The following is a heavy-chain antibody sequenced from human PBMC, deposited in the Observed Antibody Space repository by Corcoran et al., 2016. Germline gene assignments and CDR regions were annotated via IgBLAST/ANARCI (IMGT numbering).Heavy chain of an antibody. V-gene: IGHV4-34*01. CDR2: INPSGST. CDR3: ARRLAGAGGGWFDP. CDR1: GGSFSGYY. D-gene: IGHD6-13*01. Sequence: QVQLQQWGAGLLKPSETLSLTCAVYGGSFSGYYWSWIRQPPGKGPEWIGEINPSGSTNYNPSLKSRVTISVDTSKNQFSLKLSSVTAADTAVYYCARRLAGAGGGWFDPWGQGTLVTVSS. J-gene: IGHJ5*02.